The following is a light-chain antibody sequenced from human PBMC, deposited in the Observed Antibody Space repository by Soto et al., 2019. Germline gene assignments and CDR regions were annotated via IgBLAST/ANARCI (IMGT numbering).Light chain of an antibody. J-gene: IGKJ1*01. V-gene: IGKV3-11*01. Sequence: EIMLTHSPGTLSLSPWDRATLSFRASQRVSTFLAWYQQRPGQAPRLLISEASNRATGIPARFSGSGSGTDFTLTISSLEPEDFAVYYCQQYNNWPRAFGQGTKVDI. CDR1: QRVSTF. CDR2: EAS. CDR3: QQYNNWPRA.